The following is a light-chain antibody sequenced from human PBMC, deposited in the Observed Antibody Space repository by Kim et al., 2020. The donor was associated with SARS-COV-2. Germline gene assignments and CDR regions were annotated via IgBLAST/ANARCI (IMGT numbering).Light chain of an antibody. CDR3: QQRSNWPSIT. Sequence: PGERAPLSCRASQSVSSYLAWYQQKPGQAPRLLIYDASNRATGIPARFSGSGSGTDFTLTISSLEPEDFAVYYCQQRSNWPSITFGQGTRLEIK. CDR1: QSVSSY. J-gene: IGKJ5*01. V-gene: IGKV3-11*01. CDR2: DAS.